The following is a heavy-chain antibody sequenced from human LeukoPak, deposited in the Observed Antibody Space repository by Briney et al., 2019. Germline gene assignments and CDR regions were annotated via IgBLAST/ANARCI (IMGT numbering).Heavy chain of an antibody. V-gene: IGHV3-53*01. J-gene: IGHJ4*02. D-gene: IGHD6-6*01. CDR2: IYSGGST. CDR1: GFTVSSNY. CDR3: AKDSLDSSSFGVHLYYFDY. Sequence: PGGSLRLSCAASGFTVSSNYMSWVRQAPGKGLEWVSVIYSGGSTYYADSVKGRFTISRDNSKNTLYLQMNSLRAEDTAVYYCAKDSLDSSSFGVHLYYFDYWGQGTLVTVSS.